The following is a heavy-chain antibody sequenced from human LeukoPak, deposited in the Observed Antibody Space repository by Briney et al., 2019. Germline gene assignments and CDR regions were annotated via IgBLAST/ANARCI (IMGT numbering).Heavy chain of an antibody. Sequence: GGSLRLSCAASGFTFNNYAMNGVRQAPGKGLEWVSSISGGGETTYYADSAKGRFTISGDNSQNTLYLQMNSLRAEDTAVYYCARDYADYVGYFFFDYWGQGTLVTVSS. CDR3: ARDYADYVGYFFFDY. D-gene: IGHD4-17*01. V-gene: IGHV3-23*01. CDR1: GFTFNNYA. J-gene: IGHJ4*02. CDR2: ISGGGETT.